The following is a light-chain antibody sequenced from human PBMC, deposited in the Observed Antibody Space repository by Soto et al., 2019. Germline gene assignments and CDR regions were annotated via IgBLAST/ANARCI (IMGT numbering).Light chain of an antibody. Sequence: DIQMTQSPSTLSASVGDRVTITCRASQSISRWLAWYQQKPGTVPKLLIYKASSLESGVPSRFSGSGPGTEFPLTISSLQPDDLATYYCQQYSSYSPTWTFGQGTKVEVK. J-gene: IGKJ1*01. CDR1: QSISRW. CDR3: QQYSSYSPTWT. CDR2: KAS. V-gene: IGKV1-5*03.